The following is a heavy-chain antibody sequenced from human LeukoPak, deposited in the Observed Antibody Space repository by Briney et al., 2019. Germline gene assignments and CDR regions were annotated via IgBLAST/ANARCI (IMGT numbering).Heavy chain of an antibody. J-gene: IGHJ3*02. V-gene: IGHV1-2*02. D-gene: IGHD1-26*01. Sequence: RWASVKVSCKASGYSFTGYYMHWVRQAPGQGLEWMGWINPNSGDTNYAQKFQGRVTMTKDTSIRTAYMELSRLRSDDTAVYYCARGATGYAFDIWGQGTMVTVSS. CDR3: ARGATGYAFDI. CDR1: GYSFTGYY. CDR2: INPNSGDT.